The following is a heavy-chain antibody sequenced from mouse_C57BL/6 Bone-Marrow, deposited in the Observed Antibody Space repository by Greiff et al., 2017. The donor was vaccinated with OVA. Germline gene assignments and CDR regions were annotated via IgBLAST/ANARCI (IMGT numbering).Heavy chain of an antibody. Sequence: QVQLQQPGAELVMPGASVKLSCKASGYTFTSYWMHWVKQRPGQGLEWIGEIDPSDSYTNYNQKFKGKSTLTVDKSSSTAYMQLSSLTSEDSAVYYCARSGLGPSHYVDYWGQGTTLTVSS. CDR2: IDPSDSYT. D-gene: IGHD4-1*01. J-gene: IGHJ2*01. CDR3: ARSGLGPSHYVDY. CDR1: GYTFTSYW. V-gene: IGHV1-69*01.